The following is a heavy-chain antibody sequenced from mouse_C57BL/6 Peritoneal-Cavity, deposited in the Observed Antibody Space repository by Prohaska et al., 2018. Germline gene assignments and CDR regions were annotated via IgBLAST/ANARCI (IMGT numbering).Heavy chain of an antibody. V-gene: IGHV1-53*01. Sequence: QVQLQQPGTELVKPGASVKLSCKASGYTFTSYWMHWVKQRPGQGLEWIGNINPSNGCTNYNEKFKSKATLTVDKSSSTAYMQLSSLTSEDSAVYYCAIYDGYYYYAMDYWGQGTSVTVSS. CDR2: INPSNGCT. J-gene: IGHJ4*01. CDR1: GYTFTSYW. D-gene: IGHD2-3*01. CDR3: AIYDGYYYYAMDY.